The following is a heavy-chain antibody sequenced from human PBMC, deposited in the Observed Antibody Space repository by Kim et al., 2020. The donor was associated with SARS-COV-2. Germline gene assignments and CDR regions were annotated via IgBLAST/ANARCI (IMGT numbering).Heavy chain of an antibody. Sequence: IDHSGSANYHPSLKSRVTISADTSNNQFSLKMNSVTAADTAIYYCARYDFWGRGTLVTVSS. D-gene: IGHD3-3*01. CDR2: IDHSGSA. J-gene: IGHJ4*02. CDR3: ARYDF. V-gene: IGHV4-34*01.